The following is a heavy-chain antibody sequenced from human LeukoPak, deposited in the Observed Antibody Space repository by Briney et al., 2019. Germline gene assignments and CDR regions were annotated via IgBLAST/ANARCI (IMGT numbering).Heavy chain of an antibody. CDR1: GGTFSSYA. V-gene: IGHV1-69*04. J-gene: IGHJ4*02. CDR3: ARAVTQLLTIFAPLGY. D-gene: IGHD3-3*01. CDR2: IIPILGIA. Sequence: SVKVSCKASGGTFSSYAISWVRQAPGQGLEWMGRIIPILGIANYAQKFQGRVTITADESTSTAYMELSSLRSEDTAVYYCARAVTQLLTIFAPLGYWGQGTLVTVSS.